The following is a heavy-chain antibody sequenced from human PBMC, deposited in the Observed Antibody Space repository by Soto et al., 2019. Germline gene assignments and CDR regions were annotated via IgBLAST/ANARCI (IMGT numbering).Heavy chain of an antibody. V-gene: IGHV4-59*08. CDR2: IYYSGST. J-gene: IGHJ5*02. Sequence: SETLSLTCTVSGGSISSYYWSWIRQPPGKGLEWIGYIYYSGSTNYNPSLKSRVTISVDTSKNQFSLKLSSVTAADTAVYYCARQGNWFDPWGQGTLVTVSS. CDR3: ARQGNWFDP. CDR1: GGSISSYY.